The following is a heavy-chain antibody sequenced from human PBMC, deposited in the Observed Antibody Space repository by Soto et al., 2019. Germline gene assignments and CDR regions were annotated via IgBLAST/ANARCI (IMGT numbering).Heavy chain of an antibody. Sequence: QLQLQESGSGLVKPSQTLSLTCAVSGGSISSGGYSWSWIRQPPGKGLEWIGYIYHSGSTYYNPSRKSRVTIAVDRSQSQFSLKLGSVTAADTAVYSCAAGGGLPRYYWGQGTLVTVSS. CDR3: AAGGGLPRYY. CDR2: IYHSGST. CDR1: GGSISSGGYS. D-gene: IGHD5-12*01. V-gene: IGHV4-30-2*01. J-gene: IGHJ4*02.